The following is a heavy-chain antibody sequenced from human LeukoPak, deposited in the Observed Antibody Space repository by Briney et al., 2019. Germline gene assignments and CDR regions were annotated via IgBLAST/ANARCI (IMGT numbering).Heavy chain of an antibody. Sequence: GASVKVSCKASGYTFTSYGISWVRQAPGQGLEWMGWTRVYNGNTNYAQKLQGRVTMTTDTSTSTAYMELRSLRSDDTAVYYCARGPGGRSGYYPLEDYYYYYYMDVWGKGTTVTVSS. V-gene: IGHV1-18*01. D-gene: IGHD3-22*01. J-gene: IGHJ6*03. CDR2: TRVYNGNT. CDR3: ARGPGGRSGYYPLEDYYYYYYMDV. CDR1: GYTFTSYG.